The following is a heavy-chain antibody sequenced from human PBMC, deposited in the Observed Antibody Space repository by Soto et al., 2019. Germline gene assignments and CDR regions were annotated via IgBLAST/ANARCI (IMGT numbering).Heavy chain of an antibody. Sequence: GGSLRLSCAASGYTFSSYGMHWVRQAPGKGLEWVAVISYDGSNKYYADSVKGRFTISRDNSKNTLYLQMNSLRAEDTAVYYCALVSWAEPGTGTAFDIWGEGKMISVSS. J-gene: IGHJ3*02. CDR1: GYTFSSYG. CDR2: ISYDGSNK. V-gene: IGHV3-30*03. CDR3: ALVSWAEPGTGTAFDI. D-gene: IGHD3-10*01.